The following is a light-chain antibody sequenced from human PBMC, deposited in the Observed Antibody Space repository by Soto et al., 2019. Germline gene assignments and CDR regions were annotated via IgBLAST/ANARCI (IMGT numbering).Light chain of an antibody. Sequence: QAVVTQEPSLTVSTRGTVTLTCGSSTGAVTSGHYPYWFQQRPGQAPKRLIYDANNKYPWTPARFSGSLFGGKATLTLSGAQPEDEAEYYCLLQYSEIRVFGGGTKLTVL. CDR3: LLQYSEIRV. CDR2: DAN. CDR1: TGAVTSGHY. J-gene: IGLJ3*02. V-gene: IGLV7-46*01.